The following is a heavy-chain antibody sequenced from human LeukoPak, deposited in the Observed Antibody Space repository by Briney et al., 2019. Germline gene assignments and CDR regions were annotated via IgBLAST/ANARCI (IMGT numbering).Heavy chain of an antibody. CDR1: RFTFTSYW. CDR3: ARDRTGNNDFWSGYTTFLDY. D-gene: IGHD3-3*01. Sequence: GGSLRLSCAASRFTFTSYWMSWVRQAPGKGLEWVAKINKDGSEKYYVDSVKGRFTISRDNAKNSLYLQMNSLRAEDTAVYYCARDRTGNNDFWSGYTTFLDYWGQGTLVTLSS. CDR2: INKDGSEK. V-gene: IGHV3-7*01. J-gene: IGHJ4*02.